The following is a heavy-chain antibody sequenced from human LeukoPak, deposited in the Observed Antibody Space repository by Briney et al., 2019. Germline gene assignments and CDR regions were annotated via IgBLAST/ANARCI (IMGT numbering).Heavy chain of an antibody. CDR3: AREGYYYDSSGYYPFDY. Sequence: ASVKVSCKASGYTFTGYYMHWVRQAPGQGLEWMGWINPNSGGTNYAQKFQGRVTMTRDTSISTAYMELSRLRSDDTAVYYCAREGYYYDSSGYYPFDYWGQGTLVTVSS. CDR2: INPNSGGT. V-gene: IGHV1-2*02. CDR1: GYTFTGYY. D-gene: IGHD3-22*01. J-gene: IGHJ4*02.